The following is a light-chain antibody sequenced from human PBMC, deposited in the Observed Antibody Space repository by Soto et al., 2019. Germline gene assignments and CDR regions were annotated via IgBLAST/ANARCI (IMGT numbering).Light chain of an antibody. J-gene: IGLJ1*01. V-gene: IGLV1-51*02. Sequence: QSVLTQPPSVSAPPGQKVTISCSGSSSNIGNNYVSWYQHLPGTAPKLLIYQNNKRPSGIPDRFSGSKSGTSATLGITGLQTGDEADYYCGTWDNSLSAYFVFGTGTKVTVL. CDR1: SSNIGNNY. CDR3: GTWDNSLSAYFV. CDR2: QNN.